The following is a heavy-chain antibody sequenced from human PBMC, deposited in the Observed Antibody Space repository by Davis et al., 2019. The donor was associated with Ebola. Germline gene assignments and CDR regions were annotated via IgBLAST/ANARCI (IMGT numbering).Heavy chain of an antibody. J-gene: IGHJ4*02. CDR3: ARAYCGGDCSRGDFDY. CDR1: GYTFSSYY. CDR2: INPSGGST. Sequence: ASVKVSCKASGYTFSSYYMHWVRQAPGQGFEWMGIINPSGGSTSYSQKFQGRVTMTRDTSTSTVYMELSSLRSEDTAVYYCARAYCGGDCSRGDFDYWGQGTLVTVSS. D-gene: IGHD2-21*01. V-gene: IGHV1-46*01.